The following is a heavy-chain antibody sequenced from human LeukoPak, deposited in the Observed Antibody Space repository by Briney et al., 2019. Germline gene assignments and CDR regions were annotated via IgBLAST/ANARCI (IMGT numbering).Heavy chain of an antibody. V-gene: IGHV4-39*07. CDR2: IYYSGRT. J-gene: IGHJ4*02. Sequence: SETLSLTCTVSGGSISSSSYYWGWIRQPPGKGLEWIGSIYYSGRTYYNPSLKSRVTISVDTSKNQFSLKLSSVTAADTAVYYCARGAGSGYYYIRPDHFDYWGQGTLVTVSS. CDR1: GGSISSSSYY. D-gene: IGHD3-22*01. CDR3: ARGAGSGYYYIRPDHFDY.